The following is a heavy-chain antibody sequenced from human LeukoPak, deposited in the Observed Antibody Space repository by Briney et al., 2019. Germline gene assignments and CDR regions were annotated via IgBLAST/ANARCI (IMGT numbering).Heavy chain of an antibody. J-gene: IGHJ6*02. Sequence: SETLSLTCAVYGGSFSGYYWSWIRQPPGKGLEWIGEINHSGSTNYNPSLKSRVTISVDTSKNQFSLKLSSVTAADTAVYYCARAYYGSGSYCPYYCYGMDVWGQGTTVTVSS. CDR2: INHSGST. D-gene: IGHD3-10*01. V-gene: IGHV4-34*01. CDR1: GGSFSGYY. CDR3: ARAYYGSGSYCPYYCYGMDV.